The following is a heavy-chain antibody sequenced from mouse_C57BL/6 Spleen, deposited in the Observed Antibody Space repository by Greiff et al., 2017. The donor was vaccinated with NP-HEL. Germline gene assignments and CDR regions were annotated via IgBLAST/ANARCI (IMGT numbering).Heavy chain of an antibody. CDR2: IYPSDSET. CDR1: GYTFTSYW. J-gene: IGHJ4*01. D-gene: IGHD2-3*01. Sequence: VQLQQSGAELVRPGSSVKLSCKASGYTFTSYWMDWVKQRPGQGLEWIGNIYPSDSETHYNQKFKDKATLTVDKSSSTAYMQLSSLTSEDSAVYYCARGDGYSYAMDYWGQGTSVTVSS. CDR3: ARGDGYSYAMDY. V-gene: IGHV1-61*01.